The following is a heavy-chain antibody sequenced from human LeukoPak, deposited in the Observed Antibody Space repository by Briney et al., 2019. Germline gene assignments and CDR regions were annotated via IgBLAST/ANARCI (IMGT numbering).Heavy chain of an antibody. J-gene: IGHJ4*02. D-gene: IGHD3-22*01. Sequence: PGGSLRLSCAASGFTFSSYAMSWVRQAPGKGLEWVPGISGSGGSAYYADSVKGRFTISRDNSKNTLYLQMNSLRAEDTAVYYCARDLWSVVVITSAMDYWGQGTLVTVSS. CDR2: ISGSGGSA. CDR1: GFTFSSYA. V-gene: IGHV3-23*01. CDR3: ARDLWSVVVITSAMDY.